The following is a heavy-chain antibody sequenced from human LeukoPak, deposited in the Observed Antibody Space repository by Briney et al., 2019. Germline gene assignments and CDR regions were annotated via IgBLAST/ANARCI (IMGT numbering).Heavy chain of an antibody. V-gene: IGHV3-9*03. CDR2: ISWNSGSI. CDR1: GFTLDDYA. J-gene: IGHJ4*02. D-gene: IGHD7-27*01. CDR3: ARGLTGDAY. Sequence: PGRSLRLPCAASGFTLDDYAMHWVRQAPGKGLEWVSGISWNSGSIGYADSVKGRFTISRDNAKNSLYLQMNSLRAEDMALYYCARGLTGDAYWGQGTLVTVSS.